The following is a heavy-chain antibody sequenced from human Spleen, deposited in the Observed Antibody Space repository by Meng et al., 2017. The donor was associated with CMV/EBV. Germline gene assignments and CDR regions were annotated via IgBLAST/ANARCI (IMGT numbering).Heavy chain of an antibody. V-gene: IGHV4-39*07. Sequence: SSYYWGGIRQPPGKGLEWSGSIYYSGSTYYNPSLKSRVTISVDTSKNQFSLKLSSVTAADTAVYYCASELLRYCSSTSCNTANWFDPWGQGTLVTVSS. CDR3: ASELLRYCSSTSCNTANWFDP. D-gene: IGHD2-2*02. CDR2: IYYSGST. J-gene: IGHJ5*02. CDR1: SSYY.